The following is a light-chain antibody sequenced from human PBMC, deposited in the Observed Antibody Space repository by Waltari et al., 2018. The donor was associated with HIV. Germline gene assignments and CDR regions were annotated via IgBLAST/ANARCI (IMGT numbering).Light chain of an antibody. V-gene: IGKV1-9*01. Sequence: DIQFTQSPSFLSASVGDRVTITCRPSQDMSSYVAWYQQKPGQAPKLLIYGASTLQNGVPPRFSGSGSGTEYTLTIRSLQPDDFATYYCQHLNNYPLFTFGPGTKVDVK. CDR2: GAS. CDR3: QHLNNYPLFT. J-gene: IGKJ3*01. CDR1: QDMSSY.